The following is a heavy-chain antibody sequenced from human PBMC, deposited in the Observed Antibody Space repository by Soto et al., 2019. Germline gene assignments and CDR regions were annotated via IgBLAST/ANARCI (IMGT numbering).Heavy chain of an antibody. D-gene: IGHD2-2*01. J-gene: IGHJ6*02. Sequence: ASVKVSCKASGYTFTSYGISWVGQAPGQGLEWMGWISAYNGNTNYAQKLQGRVTMTTDTSTSTAYMELRSLRSDDTAVYYCARGRPPRDIVVVPAAIPYYYYYGMDVWGQGTTVTVSS. CDR3: ARGRPPRDIVVVPAAIPYYYYYGMDV. V-gene: IGHV1-18*01. CDR2: ISAYNGNT. CDR1: GYTFTSYG.